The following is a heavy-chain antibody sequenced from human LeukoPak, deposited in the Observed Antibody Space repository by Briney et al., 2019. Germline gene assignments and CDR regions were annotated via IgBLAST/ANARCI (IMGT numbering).Heavy chain of an antibody. CDR2: IYYSGST. CDR1: GGSISSHY. D-gene: IGHD2-15*01. J-gene: IGHJ3*02. Sequence: SETLSLTCTVSGGSISSHYWSWIRQPPGKGLEWIGYIYYSGSTNYNPSLKSRVTMSVDTSKNQFSLKLSSVTAADTAVYYCARGRYCSADICSGGDAFDIWGQGTMVSVSS. CDR3: ARGRYCSADICSGGDAFDI. V-gene: IGHV4-59*11.